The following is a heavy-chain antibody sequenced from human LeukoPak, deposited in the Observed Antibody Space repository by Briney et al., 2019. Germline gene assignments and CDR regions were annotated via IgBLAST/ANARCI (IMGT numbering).Heavy chain of an antibody. CDR2: IYYSGST. CDR1: GGSISSYY. CDR3: ARAAQGTGGCPRADAFDI. D-gene: IGHD1-14*01. J-gene: IGHJ3*02. V-gene: IGHV4-59*01. Sequence: PSETLSLTCTVSGGSISSYYWSWIRQPPGKGLEWIGYIYYSGSTNYNPSLKSRVTISVDTSKNQFSLKLSSVTAADTAVYYCARAAQGTGGCPRADAFDIWGQGTMVTVSS.